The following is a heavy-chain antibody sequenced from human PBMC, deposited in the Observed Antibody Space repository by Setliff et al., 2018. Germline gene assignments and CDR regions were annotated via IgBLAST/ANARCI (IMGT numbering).Heavy chain of an antibody. J-gene: IGHJ6*03. CDR2: IYIGGSA. CDR3: AREQWLDPPGYYYMDV. V-gene: IGHV4-4*07. Sequence: SETLSLTCTVPGGSISSYYWSWIRQPAGKGLEWIGHIYIGGSANYNPSLKSRVTMSMDTSKNQFSLKLNSVTAADMAVYYCAREQWLDPPGYYYMDVWAKGTTGTVS. CDR1: GGSISSYY. D-gene: IGHD6-19*01.